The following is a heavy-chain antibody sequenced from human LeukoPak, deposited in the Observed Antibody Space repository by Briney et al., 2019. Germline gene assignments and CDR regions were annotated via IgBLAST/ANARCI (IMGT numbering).Heavy chain of an antibody. J-gene: IGHJ3*02. V-gene: IGHV4-31*03. CDR2: IYYSGST. Sequence: PSQTLSLTCTVSGSSISSGGYYWSWIRQHPGKGLEWIGYIYYSGSTYYNPSLKSRVTISVDTSKNQFSLKLSSVTAADTAVYYCATRRNEAFDIWGQGTLVTVSS. CDR1: GSSISSGGYY. CDR3: ATRRNEAFDI.